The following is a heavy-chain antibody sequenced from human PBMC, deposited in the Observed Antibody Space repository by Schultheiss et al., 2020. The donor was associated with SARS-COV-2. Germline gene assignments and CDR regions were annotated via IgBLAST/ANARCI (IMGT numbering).Heavy chain of an antibody. CDR2: INHSGST. V-gene: IGHV4-34*01. CDR3: SSSRLRIAAAGTTTHPIDY. Sequence: ESLKISCTASGFTFGDYAMSWVRQAPGKGLEWIGEINHSGSTNYNPSLKSRVTISVDTSKNQFSLKLSSVTAADTAVYYCSSSRLRIAAAGTTTHPIDYWGQGTLVTVSS. D-gene: IGHD6-13*01. CDR1: GFTFGDYA. J-gene: IGHJ4*02.